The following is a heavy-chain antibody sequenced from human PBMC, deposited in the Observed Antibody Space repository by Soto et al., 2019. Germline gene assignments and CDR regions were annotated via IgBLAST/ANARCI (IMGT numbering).Heavy chain of an antibody. J-gene: IGHJ2*01. Sequence: QMQLVQSGPEVKKPGTSVKVSCKASGFTFTSSAVQWVRQARGQRLEWIGWIVVGSGNTNYAQKFQERVTMTRDMSTSTAYMELSSLRSEDTAVYYCAADSYYGDYDWYFDLWGRGTLVTVSS. CDR3: AADSYYGDYDWYFDL. V-gene: IGHV1-58*01. CDR2: IVVGSGNT. D-gene: IGHD4-17*01. CDR1: GFTFTSSA.